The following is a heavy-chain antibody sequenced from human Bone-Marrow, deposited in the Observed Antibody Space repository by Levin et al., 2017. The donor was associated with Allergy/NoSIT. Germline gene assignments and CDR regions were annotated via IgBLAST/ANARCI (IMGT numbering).Heavy chain of an antibody. V-gene: IGHV1-69*13. Sequence: GASVKVSCKLSGGAFTSYTISWVRQAPGQGLEWMGGVTPILDSSVYAETFQGRVTITADEPTRTTYMELRSLRSADTAIYYCARLLGDSVYDLSWGQGTLVTVSS. CDR3: ARLLGDSVYDLS. CDR2: VTPILDSS. J-gene: IGHJ4*02. D-gene: IGHD5/OR15-5a*01. CDR1: GGAFTSYT.